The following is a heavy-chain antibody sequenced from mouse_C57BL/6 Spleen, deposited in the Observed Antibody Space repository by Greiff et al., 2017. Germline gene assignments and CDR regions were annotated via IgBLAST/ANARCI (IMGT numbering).Heavy chain of an antibody. J-gene: IGHJ2*01. CDR2: ISSGGDYI. V-gene: IGHV5-9-1*02. CDR1: GFTFSSYA. CDR3: TRALDGFDY. D-gene: IGHD1-1*01. Sequence: EVMLVESGEGLVKPGGSLKLSCAASGFTFSSYAMSWVRQTPEKRLEWVAYISSGGDYIYYADTVKDRFTISRDNARNTLYLQMSSLKSEDTAMYYCTRALDGFDYWGQGTTLTVSS.